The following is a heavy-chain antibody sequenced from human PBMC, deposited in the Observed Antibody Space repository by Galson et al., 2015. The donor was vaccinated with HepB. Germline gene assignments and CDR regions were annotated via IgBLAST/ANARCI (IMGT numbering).Heavy chain of an antibody. D-gene: IGHD3-16*01. CDR3: AKYREGARYYGLDV. CDR2: ISGSGAST. J-gene: IGHJ6*02. Sequence: SLRLSCAASGFTFSNYAMNWVRQAPGKGLEWASTISGSGASTYYADSVKGRFTISRHNSKNTMYLQMNSLRAEDTAVYFCAKYREGARYYGLDVLGQGTTVTVSS. V-gene: IGHV3-23*01. CDR1: GFTFSNYA.